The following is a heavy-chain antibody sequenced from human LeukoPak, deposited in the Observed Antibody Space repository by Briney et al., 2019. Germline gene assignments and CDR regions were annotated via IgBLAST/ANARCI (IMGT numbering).Heavy chain of an antibody. D-gene: IGHD3-22*01. CDR1: GFTFGSYA. CDR3: ARAHTYNYDTSGYYLDY. J-gene: IGHJ4*02. V-gene: IGHV3-23*01. CDR2: ISGSGGST. Sequence: PGGSLRLSCAGSGFTFGSYAMSWVRQAPGKGLEWVSAISGSGGSTSYTDSVKGRFSISRDNSKNTLYLQMDSLSPGATAVYYCARAHTYNYDTSGYYLDYWGQGTLVTVSS.